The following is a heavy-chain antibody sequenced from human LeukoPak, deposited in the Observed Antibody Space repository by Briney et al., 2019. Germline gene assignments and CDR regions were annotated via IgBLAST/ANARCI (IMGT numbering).Heavy chain of an antibody. J-gene: IGHJ1*01. D-gene: IGHD4-17*01. CDR2: MNPNSGNT. V-gene: IGHV1-8*01. Sequence: ASVKVSCKDSGYTFTIYDINWVRQTTGQGLEWMGWMNPNSGNTGYAQKFQGRVTMTRNTSISTAYMELSSLRSEDTAVYYCARGTVTYAEYFQHWGQGTLVTVSS. CDR1: GYTFTIYD. CDR3: ARGTVTYAEYFQH.